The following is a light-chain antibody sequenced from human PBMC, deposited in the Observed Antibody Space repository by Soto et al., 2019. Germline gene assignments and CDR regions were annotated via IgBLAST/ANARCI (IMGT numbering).Light chain of an antibody. Sequence: DIEMTQSPSTLSASVGDRVTITCRASQSISGWLAWYQQKPGKAPNLLIYDASSLESGVPSRFSGSGSGTEFSLTISSLQPDDFATYHCQQYNSYPMTFAQGTKLEIK. J-gene: IGKJ2*01. V-gene: IGKV1-5*01. CDR2: DAS. CDR1: QSISGW. CDR3: QQYNSYPMT.